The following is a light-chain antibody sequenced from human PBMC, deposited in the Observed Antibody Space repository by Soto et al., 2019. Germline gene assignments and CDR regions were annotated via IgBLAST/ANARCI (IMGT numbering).Light chain of an antibody. CDR2: DAT. CDR3: SSHAGSSVV. CDR1: SSDVGGYNY. J-gene: IGLJ1*01. Sequence: QSVLTQPRSVSGSPGQSVTISCTGTSSDVGGYNYVSWYQQHPGKAPKLMIYDATTRPSGVPDRFSGSKSGNTASLTISGLQAEDEADYYCSSHAGSSVVFGTGTKVTVL. V-gene: IGLV2-11*01.